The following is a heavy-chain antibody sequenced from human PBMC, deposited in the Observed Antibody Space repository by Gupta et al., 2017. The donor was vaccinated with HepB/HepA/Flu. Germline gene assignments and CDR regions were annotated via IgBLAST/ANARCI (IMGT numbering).Heavy chain of an antibody. CDR3: AKRGAG. D-gene: IGHD3-10*01. Sequence: QVQLVESGGGVVQPGRSLRLSCAASGFTFSSYGMHWVRQAPGKGLEWVAVISYDGSNKYYADSVKGRFTISRDNSKNTLYLQMNSLRAEDTAVYYCAKRGAGWGQGTLVTVSS. J-gene: IGHJ4*02. CDR2: ISYDGSNK. CDR1: GFTFSSYG. V-gene: IGHV3-30*18.